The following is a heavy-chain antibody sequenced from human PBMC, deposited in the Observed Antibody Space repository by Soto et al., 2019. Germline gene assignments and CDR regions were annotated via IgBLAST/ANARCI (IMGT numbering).Heavy chain of an antibody. CDR3: ARVIGVSGWYYFDY. CDR2: IYYSGST. CDR1: GGSISSHY. Sequence: PSETLSLTCTVSGGSISSHYWSWIRQPPGKGLEWIGYIYYSGSTNYNPSLKSRVTISVDTSKNQFSLKLSSVTAADTAVYYCARVIGVSGWYYFDYWGQGTLVTVSS. D-gene: IGHD6-19*01. J-gene: IGHJ4*01. V-gene: IGHV4-59*11.